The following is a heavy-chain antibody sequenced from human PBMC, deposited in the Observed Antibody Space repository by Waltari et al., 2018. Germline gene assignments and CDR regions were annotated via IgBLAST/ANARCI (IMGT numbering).Heavy chain of an antibody. V-gene: IGHV3-53*01. CDR1: GFTVSSNY. CDR3: ARGLLVGYYYYYMDV. J-gene: IGHJ6*03. CDR2: IYSAGTT. D-gene: IGHD2-15*01. Sequence: DVELVESGGGLIQPGGSLRLSCAASGFTVSSNYMTWVRQAPGKGLEWVSVIYSAGTTYYADSLKGRFTISRDNSKNTLYLQMNSLRGEDTAVYYCARGLLVGYYYYYMDVWGKGTTVTVSS.